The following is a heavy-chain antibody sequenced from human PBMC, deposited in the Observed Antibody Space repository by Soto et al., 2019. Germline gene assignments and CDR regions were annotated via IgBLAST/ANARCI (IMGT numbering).Heavy chain of an antibody. Sequence: LRLSCAASGFTFSSYSMNWVRQAPGNGLEWVSYISSSSSTIYYADSVKGRFTISRDNAKSSLYLQKNSLRDEDTAVYYCAGRPSSVDYYYYGMDVWGQGTTVTVSS. CDR2: ISSSSSTI. J-gene: IGHJ6*02. CDR3: AGRPSSVDYYYYGMDV. D-gene: IGHD6-25*01. V-gene: IGHV3-48*02. CDR1: GFTFSSYS.